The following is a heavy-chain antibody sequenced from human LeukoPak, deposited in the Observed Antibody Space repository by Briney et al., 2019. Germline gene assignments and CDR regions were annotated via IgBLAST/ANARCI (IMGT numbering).Heavy chain of an antibody. Sequence: ASVKVSCKASGYTFTSYYMHWVRQAPGQGLEWMGIINPSGGSTSYAQKFQGRVTMTRDTSTSTVYMELSSLRSEDTAVYYCARDLVRTFGEVIVNDAFDIWGQGTMVTVSS. J-gene: IGHJ3*02. CDR2: INPSGGST. V-gene: IGHV1-46*01. D-gene: IGHD3-16*02. CDR3: ARDLVRTFGEVIVNDAFDI. CDR1: GYTFTSYY.